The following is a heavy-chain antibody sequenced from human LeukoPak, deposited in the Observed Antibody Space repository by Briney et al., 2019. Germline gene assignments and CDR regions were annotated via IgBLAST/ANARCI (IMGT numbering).Heavy chain of an antibody. CDR2: ISSSSSYI. CDR3: ARDSELGGSYPDAFDI. V-gene: IGHV3-21*01. J-gene: IGHJ3*02. Sequence: PGGSLRLSCAASGFTFSSYSMNWVRQAPGKGLEWVSSISSSSSYIYYADSVKGRFTISRDNAKNSLYLQMNSLRAEDTAVYYCARDSELGGSYPDAFDIWGQGTMVTVSS. D-gene: IGHD1-26*01. CDR1: GFTFSSYS.